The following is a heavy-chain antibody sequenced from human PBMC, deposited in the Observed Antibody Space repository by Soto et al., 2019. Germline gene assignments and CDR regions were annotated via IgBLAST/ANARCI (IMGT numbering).Heavy chain of an antibody. CDR3: ARDRRDMITFGGAQYYFDY. Sequence: PGGSLRLSCAASGFTFSSYAMHWVRQAPGKGLEWVAVISYDESNRYADSVKGRFTISRDNSKNTLYLQMNSLRTEDTAVYYCARDRRDMITFGGAQYYFDYWGQGTLVTVSS. CDR2: ISYDESNR. J-gene: IGHJ4*02. D-gene: IGHD3-16*01. CDR1: GFTFSSYA. V-gene: IGHV3-30-3*01.